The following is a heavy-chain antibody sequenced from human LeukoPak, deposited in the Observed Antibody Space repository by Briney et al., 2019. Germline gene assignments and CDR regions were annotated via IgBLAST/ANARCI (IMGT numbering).Heavy chain of an antibody. J-gene: IGHJ4*02. CDR3: ARDVGSLYDFWSGYIDY. CDR1: GYRFTSYG. CDR2: ISVYNGNT. Sequence: ASVKVSCKASGYRFTSYGISWVRQAPGQGLEWMGWISVYNGNTNYAQKFQGRVIMTTDTSTSTAYMELRSLRSDDTAVYYCARDVGSLYDFWSGYIDYWGQGTLVTVSS. V-gene: IGHV1-18*01. D-gene: IGHD3-3*01.